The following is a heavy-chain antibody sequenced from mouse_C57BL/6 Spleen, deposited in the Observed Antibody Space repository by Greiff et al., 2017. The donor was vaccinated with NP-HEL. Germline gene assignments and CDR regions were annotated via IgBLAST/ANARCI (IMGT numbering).Heavy chain of an antibody. V-gene: IGHV5-17*01. Sequence: EVKLMESGGGLVKPGWSLPLSCAASGFPFSDYGMPWVRQAPEKGLEWVAYISSGRSTLSYADTVKGRFTISRDNAKNTLFLQMTSLRSEDTAMYYCARNWDVLAYWGQGTLVTVSA. D-gene: IGHD4-1*01. CDR2: ISSGRSTL. CDR1: GFPFSDYG. J-gene: IGHJ3*01. CDR3: ARNWDVLAY.